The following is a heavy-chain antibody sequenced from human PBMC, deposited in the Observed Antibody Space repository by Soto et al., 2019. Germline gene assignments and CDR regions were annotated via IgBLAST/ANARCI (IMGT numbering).Heavy chain of an antibody. CDR3: AREIVVARGARYFDH. Sequence: PGGSLRLSCVGSGFTFSSNWMTWVRQAPGKGLEWVGNIRQDGSEKNYVDSVKGRFTISRDNAKNSLYLQMNSLRAEDTAVYYCAREIVVARGARYFDHWGPGTLVTVSS. CDR1: GFTFSSNW. J-gene: IGHJ4*02. D-gene: IGHD2-2*01. V-gene: IGHV3-7*04. CDR2: IRQDGSEK.